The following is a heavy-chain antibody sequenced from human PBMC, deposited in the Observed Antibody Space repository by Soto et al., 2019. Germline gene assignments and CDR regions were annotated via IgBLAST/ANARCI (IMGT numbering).Heavy chain of an antibody. CDR2: ISGSGGST. Sequence: GGSLRLSCAASGFTFSSYAMSWVHQAPGKGLEWVSAISGSGGSTYYADSVKGRFTISRDNPKNTLYLQMNSLRAEDTAVYYCATDIVVVVAATPPGFDPWGQGTLVTVSS. CDR3: ATDIVVVVAATPPGFDP. J-gene: IGHJ5*02. D-gene: IGHD2-15*01. CDR1: GFTFSSYA. V-gene: IGHV3-23*01.